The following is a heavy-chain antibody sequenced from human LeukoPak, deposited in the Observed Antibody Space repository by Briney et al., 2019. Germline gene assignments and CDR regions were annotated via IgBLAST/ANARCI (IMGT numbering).Heavy chain of an antibody. CDR3: ARLDYYDSSGYYDLYAFDI. CDR2: IYYSGST. J-gene: IGHJ3*02. Sequence: SETLSLTCTVSGGSISSYYWSWIRQPPGKGLEWIGYIYYSGSTNHNPSLKSRVTISVDTSKNQFSLKLSSVTAADTAVYYCARLDYYDSSGYYDLYAFDIWGQGTMVTVSS. CDR1: GGSISSYY. V-gene: IGHV4-59*01. D-gene: IGHD3-22*01.